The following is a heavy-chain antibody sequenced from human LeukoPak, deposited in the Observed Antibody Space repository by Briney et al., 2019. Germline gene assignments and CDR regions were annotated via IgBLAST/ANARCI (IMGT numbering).Heavy chain of an antibody. Sequence: PGGSRRLPWAPSGFPFVSYSMNWSRQAPGKGLDWVSSISSSSSYIYYADSVKGRFTISRDNAKNSLYLQMNSLRAEDTAVYYCARDKYSSGWPFDYWGQGTLVTVSS. CDR1: GFPFVSYS. J-gene: IGHJ4*02. V-gene: IGHV3-21*01. CDR3: ARDKYSSGWPFDY. D-gene: IGHD6-19*01. CDR2: ISSSSSYI.